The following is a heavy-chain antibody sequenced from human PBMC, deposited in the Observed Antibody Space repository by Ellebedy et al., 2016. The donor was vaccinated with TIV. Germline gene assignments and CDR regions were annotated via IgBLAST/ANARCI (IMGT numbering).Heavy chain of an antibody. J-gene: IGHJ6*02. CDR1: GGSFSGYY. CDR3: ARVGGSSLYYYYGMDV. V-gene: IGHV4-34*01. Sequence: MPSETLSLTCAVYGGSFSGYYWSWIRQPPGKGLEWIGEINHSGSTNYNPSLKSRVTISVDTSKNQFSLKLSSVTAADTAVYYCARVGGSSLYYYYGMDVWGQGTTVTVSS. D-gene: IGHD1-26*01. CDR2: INHSGST.